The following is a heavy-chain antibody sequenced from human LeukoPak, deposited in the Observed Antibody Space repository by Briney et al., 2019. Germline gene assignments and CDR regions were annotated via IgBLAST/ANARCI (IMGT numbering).Heavy chain of an antibody. V-gene: IGHV3-64*01. D-gene: IGHD1-26*01. CDR2: ISSNGGST. Sequence: GGSLRLSCAASGFTFSSYATHWVRQAPGKGLEYVSAISSNGGSTYYANSVKGRFTISRDNSKNTLYLQMGSLRAEDMAVYYCARGGWELLHLFDYWGQGTLVTVSS. CDR3: ARGGWELLHLFDY. J-gene: IGHJ4*02. CDR1: GFTFSSYA.